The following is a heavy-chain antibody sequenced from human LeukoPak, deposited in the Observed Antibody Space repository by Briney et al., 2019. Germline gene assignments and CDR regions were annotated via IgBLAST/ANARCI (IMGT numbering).Heavy chain of an antibody. CDR1: AGSISNFY. D-gene: IGHD3-10*01. J-gene: IGHJ5*02. CDR3: ARGRHYYYGSGRFDP. V-gene: IGHV4-4*07. Sequence: SETQSLTCTVSAGSISNFYWTWIRQPAGKGLEWIGRIYTSGSTNYNPSLKSRVTMSVDTSKNQFPLKLSSVTAADTAVYYCARGRHYYYGSGRFDPWGQGTLVTVSS. CDR2: IYTSGST.